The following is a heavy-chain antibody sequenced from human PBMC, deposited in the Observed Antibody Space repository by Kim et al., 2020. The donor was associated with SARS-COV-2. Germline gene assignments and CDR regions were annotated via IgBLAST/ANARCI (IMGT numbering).Heavy chain of an antibody. D-gene: IGHD5-18*01. CDR1: GGSISSSSYY. V-gene: IGHV4-39*01. CDR3: ARHIGIQGLVLRESEYYFDY. CDR2: IYYSGST. Sequence: SETLSLTCTVSGGSISSSSYYWGWIRQPPGKGLEWIGSIYYSGSTYYNPSLKSRVTISVDTSKNQFSLKLSSVTAADTAVYYCARHIGIQGLVLRESEYYFDYWGQGTLVTVSS. J-gene: IGHJ4*02.